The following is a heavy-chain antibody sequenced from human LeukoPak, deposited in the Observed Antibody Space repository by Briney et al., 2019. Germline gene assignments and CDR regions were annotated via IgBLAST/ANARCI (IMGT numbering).Heavy chain of an antibody. CDR1: GYTFTHYY. D-gene: IGHD6-19*01. J-gene: IGHJ4*02. CDR3: ATGMASSGWGLVD. Sequence: ASVKVSCKVSGYTFTHYYMHWVQQAPGKGLEWMGLVDPEDGETIYAEKFRGRVTITADTSTDTAYMELSSLRSEDTAVYYCATGMASSGWGLVDWGQGTLVTVSS. V-gene: IGHV1-69-2*01. CDR2: VDPEDGET.